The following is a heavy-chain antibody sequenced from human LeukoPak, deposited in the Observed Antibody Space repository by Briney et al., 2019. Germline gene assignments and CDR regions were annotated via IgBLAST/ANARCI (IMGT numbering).Heavy chain of an antibody. CDR3: ARDLDWLLFDY. D-gene: IGHD3-9*01. CDR2: VKYDGSTT. J-gene: IGHJ4*02. CDR1: GFTLSAYW. Sequence: GGSLRLSCAASGFTLSAYWMHWVRQAPGKGLVWVSRVKYDGSTTTYADSVKGRFTISRDNAKNILYLQMNSLRVEDTAVYYCARDLDWLLFDYWGQGTLVTVSS. V-gene: IGHV3-74*01.